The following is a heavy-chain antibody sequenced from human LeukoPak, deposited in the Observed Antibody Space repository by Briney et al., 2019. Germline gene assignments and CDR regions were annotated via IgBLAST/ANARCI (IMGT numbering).Heavy chain of an antibody. CDR2: INHSGST. CDR1: GGSFSGYY. J-gene: IGHJ6*02. Sequence: PSETLSLTCAVYGGSFSGYYWSWIRQPPGKGLEWIGEINHSGSTNYNPSLKSRVTISVDTSKNQFSLKLSSVTAADTAVYYCARYTPITMVRGVINRNYYYYYGTDVWGQGTTVTVSS. D-gene: IGHD3-10*01. V-gene: IGHV4-34*01. CDR3: ARYTPITMVRGVINRNYYYYYGTDV.